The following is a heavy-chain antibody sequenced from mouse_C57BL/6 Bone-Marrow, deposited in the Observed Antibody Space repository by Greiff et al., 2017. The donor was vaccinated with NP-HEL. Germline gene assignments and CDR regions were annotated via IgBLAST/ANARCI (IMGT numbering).Heavy chain of an antibody. D-gene: IGHD1-1*01. CDR1: GYTFTSYW. V-gene: IGHV1-64*01. J-gene: IGHJ2*01. CDR2: IHPNSGST. Sequence: VQLQQSGAELVKPGASVKLSCKASGYTFTSYWMHWVKQRPGQGLEWIGMIHPNSGSTNYNEKFKSKATLTVDKSSSQAYMQLSSLRSDDSAVYYCARGTRHYYGSSYGYWGQGTTLTVAS. CDR3: ARGTRHYYGSSYGY.